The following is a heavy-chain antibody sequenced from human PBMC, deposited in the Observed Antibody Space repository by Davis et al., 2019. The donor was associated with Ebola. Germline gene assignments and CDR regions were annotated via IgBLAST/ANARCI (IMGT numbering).Heavy chain of an antibody. J-gene: IGHJ6*04. D-gene: IGHD4/OR15-4a*01. CDR2: IIPIFGTA. CDR3: ARGMGLTALGGLYFYSYAMDV. V-gene: IGHV1-69*13. Sequence: AASVKVSCKASGGTFSSYAISWVRQAPGQGLEWMGGIIPIFGTANYAQKFQGRVTITADESTSTAYMELSSLRSEDTAVYYCARGMGLTALGGLYFYSYAMDVWGKGTTVTVSS. CDR1: GGTFSSYA.